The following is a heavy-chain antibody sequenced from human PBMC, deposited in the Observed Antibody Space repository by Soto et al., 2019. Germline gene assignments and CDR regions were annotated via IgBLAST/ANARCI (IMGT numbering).Heavy chain of an antibody. CDR1: GFIFSEYE. J-gene: IGHJ6*02. Sequence: GWSLRLSCAVSGFIFSEYEFNWVRQAPGKGLEWVSYIGKNGRDIYDADSVKGRFTISRDDDKSTLYLEMNSLRAEDTAVYYCARTINFGLPGNGMDVWGQGTTVTVSS. D-gene: IGHD3-16*01. V-gene: IGHV3-48*03. CDR2: IGKNGRDI. CDR3: ARTINFGLPGNGMDV.